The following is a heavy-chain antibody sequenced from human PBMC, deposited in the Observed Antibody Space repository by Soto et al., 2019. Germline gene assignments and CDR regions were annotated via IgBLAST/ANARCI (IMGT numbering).Heavy chain of an antibody. J-gene: IGHJ4*02. CDR2: IYHSGSP. V-gene: IGHV4-30-2*01. Sequence: QLQLQESGSGLVKPSQTLSLTCAVSGGSISSGFYSWSWIRQPPGKGLERSGYIYHSGSPYYNPSLKSRVTISVDRSKKEFSLKLRSVTAADTAVYYCARIVVAGRGVDSWGQGTLVPGSS. CDR3: ARIVVAGRGVDS. CDR1: GGSISSGFYS. D-gene: IGHD6-19*01.